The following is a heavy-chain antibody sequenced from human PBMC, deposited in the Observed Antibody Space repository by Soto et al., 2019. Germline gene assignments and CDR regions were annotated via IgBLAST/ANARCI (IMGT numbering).Heavy chain of an antibody. CDR2: MTSDGRTV. J-gene: IGHJ4*02. CDR1: GFTFGDYW. Sequence: PGGSLRLSCATSGFTFGDYWMHWVRQPPGKGPEWVSRMTSDGRTVQYADSVKGRFTASRDNAKSTLYLQMNSLRAEDTAVYYCATAEVDYWGPGTLVTSPQ. CDR3: ATAEVDY. V-gene: IGHV3-74*01.